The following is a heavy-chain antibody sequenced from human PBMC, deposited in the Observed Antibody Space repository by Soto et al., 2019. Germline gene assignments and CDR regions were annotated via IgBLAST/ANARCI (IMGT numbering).Heavy chain of an antibody. D-gene: IGHD3-10*01. CDR2: INPNSGGT. CDR3: ARAFGPVDYFGDS. Sequence: VASVKVSCKASGYPFTDYHIHWVRQAPGQGLEWLGWINPNSGGTISAQKFQGRVTVTRDTSISTAFMDLSGLTSDDTAVYYCARAFGPVDYFGDSWGQGTLVTVSS. J-gene: IGHJ4*02. V-gene: IGHV1-2*02. CDR1: GYPFTDYH.